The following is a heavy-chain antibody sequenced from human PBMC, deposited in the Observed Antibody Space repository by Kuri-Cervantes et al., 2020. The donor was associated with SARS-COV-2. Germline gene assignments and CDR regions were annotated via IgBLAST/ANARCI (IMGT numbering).Heavy chain of an antibody. Sequence: GGSLRLSCAASGFTFSSYAMHWVRQAPGKGLEWVAVISYDGSNKYYADSVKGRFTISRDNSKNTLYLQMNCLRAEDTAVYYCAKDLGYGDYSDAFDIWGQGTMVTVSS. CDR2: ISYDGSNK. V-gene: IGHV3-30-3*01. D-gene: IGHD4-17*01. CDR3: AKDLGYGDYSDAFDI. J-gene: IGHJ3*02. CDR1: GFTFSSYA.